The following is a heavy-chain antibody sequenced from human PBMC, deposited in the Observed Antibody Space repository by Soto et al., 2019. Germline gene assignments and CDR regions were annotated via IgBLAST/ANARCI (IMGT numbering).Heavy chain of an antibody. CDR2: ISYDGSNK. CDR3: AKDQASFSYYYYGMDV. D-gene: IGHD2-15*01. Sequence: GGSLRLSCAASGFTFSSYGMHWVRQAPGKGLEWVAVISYDGSNKYYADSVKGRFTISRDNSKNTLYLQMNSLRAEDTAVYYCAKDQASFSYYYYGMDVWGQGTTVTVSS. CDR1: GFTFSSYG. V-gene: IGHV3-30*18. J-gene: IGHJ6*02.